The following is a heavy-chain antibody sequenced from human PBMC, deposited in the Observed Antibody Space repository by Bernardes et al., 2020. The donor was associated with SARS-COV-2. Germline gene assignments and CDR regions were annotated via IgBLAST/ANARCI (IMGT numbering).Heavy chain of an antibody. J-gene: IGHJ5*02. V-gene: IGHV3-7*03. CDR1: GFTFGSYW. D-gene: IGHD6-13*01. Sequence: GGSLRLSCVASGFTFGSYWMSWVRQAPGKGLEWVANIKQDGTEKYYVDSVMGRFTISRDNGKSSVYLQMDSLRAEDTAVYYCARGGGSSKWYIIIEGYFDPWGQGTVVTVSS. CDR3: ARGGGSSKWYIIIEGYFDP. CDR2: IKQDGTEK.